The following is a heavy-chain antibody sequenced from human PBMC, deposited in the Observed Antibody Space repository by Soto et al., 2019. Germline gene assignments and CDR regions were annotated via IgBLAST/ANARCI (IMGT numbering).Heavy chain of an antibody. CDR1: GAALNSGNYY. V-gene: IGHV4-31*03. CDR2: IYVTGAV. D-gene: IGHD2-21*01. CDR3: ARLRIATNNYKWFDP. Sequence: SETLSLTCSVSGAALNSGNYYWSWIRQVPGKGLEWIGHIYVTGAVDYNPSPRDRITISQDTSERQFSLNLRLVTAADTAVYYCARLRIATNNYKWFDPWGQGTLVTVSS. J-gene: IGHJ5*02.